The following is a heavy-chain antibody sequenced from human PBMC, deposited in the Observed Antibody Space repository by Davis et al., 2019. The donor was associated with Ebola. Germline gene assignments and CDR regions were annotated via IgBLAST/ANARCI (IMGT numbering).Heavy chain of an antibody. V-gene: IGHV3-7*01. J-gene: IGHJ4*02. D-gene: IGHD3-3*01. CDR1: GFTFSSYW. CDR3: ARNTFDFWSGYCDY. CDR2: IKQDGSEK. Sequence: GESLKLSCAASGFTFSSYWMSCVRQAPGKGLEWVANIKQDGSEKYYVDSVKGRFTISRDNAKNALYLQMKSLRDEDTAVYYCARNTFDFWSGYCDYWGQGTLVTVSS.